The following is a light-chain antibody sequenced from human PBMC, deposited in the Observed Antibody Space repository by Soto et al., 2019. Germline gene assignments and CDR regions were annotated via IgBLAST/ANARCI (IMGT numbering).Light chain of an antibody. J-gene: IGKJ5*01. CDR1: QSVSSNY. CDR2: GAS. Sequence: ESVLTQSPCTLSLSPGERATLSCRASQSVSSNYLAWYQQKPGQAPRLLIYGASTRATGIPDRFSGSGSGTDFTLTISRLEPEDFAVYYCQQYGSSPFTFGQGTRLEIK. V-gene: IGKV3-20*01. CDR3: QQYGSSPFT.